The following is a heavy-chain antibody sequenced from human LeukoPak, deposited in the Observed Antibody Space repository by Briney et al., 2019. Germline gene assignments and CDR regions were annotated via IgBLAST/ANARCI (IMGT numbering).Heavy chain of an antibody. D-gene: IGHD3/OR15-3a*01. CDR2: IYYTGNT. J-gene: IGHJ4*02. CDR1: GVSISSSNSY. Sequence: SETLSLTCTVSGVSISSSNSYWGWIRQPPGKGLEWIGSIYYTGNTYYNASLKSRVTISIDTSKNQISLRLTSVTATDTAMYYCARQTGSGLFILPGGQGTLVTVSS. V-gene: IGHV4-39*01. CDR3: ARQTGSGLFILP.